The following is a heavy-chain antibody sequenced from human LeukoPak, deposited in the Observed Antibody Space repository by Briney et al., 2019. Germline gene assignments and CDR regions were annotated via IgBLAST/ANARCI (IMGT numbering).Heavy chain of an antibody. V-gene: IGHV3-21*01. Sequence: PGGSLRLSWAASGSTFSSYGMSWVRQAPGKGLGWVSSISTSSIYIYYADSLKGRLTISRDNDRQSVYLQMTSLRAEDTAVYYCARGEGAKLGLDYYMDVWGKGTTVPVSS. CDR3: ARGEGAKLGLDYYMDV. D-gene: IGHD1-1*01. CDR2: ISTSSIYI. J-gene: IGHJ6*03. CDR1: GSTFSSYG.